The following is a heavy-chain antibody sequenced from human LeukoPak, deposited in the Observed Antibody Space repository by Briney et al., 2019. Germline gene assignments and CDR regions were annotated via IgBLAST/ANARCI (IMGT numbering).Heavy chain of an antibody. D-gene: IGHD6-19*01. J-gene: IGHJ3*02. CDR2: IYTSGST. CDR1: GGSISSYY. CDR3: ASPGAVAGGHDAFDI. Sequence: SETLSLTCTVSGGSISSYYWSWIRQPAGKGLEWIGRIYTSGSTNYNPSLKSRVTMSVDTSKNQFSLKLGSVTAADTAVYYCASPGAVAGGHDAFDIWGQGTMVTVSS. V-gene: IGHV4-4*07.